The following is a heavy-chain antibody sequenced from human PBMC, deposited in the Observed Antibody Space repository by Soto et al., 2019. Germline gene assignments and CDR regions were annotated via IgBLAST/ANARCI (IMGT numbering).Heavy chain of an antibody. J-gene: IGHJ4*02. CDR1: GFTVSSNY. CDR2: IYSGGNT. Sequence: EVQLVESGGGLVQPGGSLRLSCAASGFTVSSNYMSWVRQAPGKGLEWVSVIYSGGNTYYADSVKDRFSISRDKSKNKLVLQMNSLRAEDTAMYYLGRGSQADSQLFRVDYWGQGTLVTVSS. V-gene: IGHV3-66*01. CDR3: GRGSQADSQLFRVDY. D-gene: IGHD2-2*01.